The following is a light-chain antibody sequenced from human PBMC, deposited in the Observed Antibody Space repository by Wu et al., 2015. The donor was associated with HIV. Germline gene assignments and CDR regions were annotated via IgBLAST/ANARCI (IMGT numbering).Light chain of an antibody. Sequence: DIQMTQSPSTLSASVGDRVTITCRASQSIGNWLAWYQQKPGKAPNLLIYKASSLESGVPSRFSGSGSGTEFTLTISSLQPDDFATYYCQQYNSYSTFGQGTKLEIK. CDR2: KAS. CDR3: QQYNSYST. V-gene: IGKV1-5*03. CDR1: QSIGNW. J-gene: IGKJ2*01.